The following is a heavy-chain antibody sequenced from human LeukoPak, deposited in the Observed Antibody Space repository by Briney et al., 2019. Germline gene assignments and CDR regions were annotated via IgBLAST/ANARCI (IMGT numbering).Heavy chain of an antibody. CDR1: GFTFTDYY. V-gene: IGHV3-11*01. CDR3: ARDLLDTAVVLDY. D-gene: IGHD5-18*01. Sequence: GGSLRLSCAASGFTFTDYYMSWIRQAPGKGLEWVSYISSSGSTIYYADSVKGRFTISSDNAKNSLYLQMNSLRAEDTAVYYCARDLLDTAVVLDYWGQGTLVTVSS. J-gene: IGHJ4*02. CDR2: ISSSGSTI.